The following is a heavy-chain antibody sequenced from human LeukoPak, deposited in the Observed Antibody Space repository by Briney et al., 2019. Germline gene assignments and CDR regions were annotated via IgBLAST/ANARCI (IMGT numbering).Heavy chain of an antibody. D-gene: IGHD2-2*01. J-gene: IGHJ4*02. Sequence: ASVKVSCKASGYTFTAYYIHWVRQAPGQGLGWMGWIIPNSGGTSYAQKFQGRVTMTSDTSINTAYMELSSLRSDDTAIYSCARVSCTGTNCYHGGFDYWGQGTLVTVSS. CDR1: GYTFTAYY. V-gene: IGHV1-2*02. CDR2: IIPNSGGT. CDR3: ARVSCTGTNCYHGGFDY.